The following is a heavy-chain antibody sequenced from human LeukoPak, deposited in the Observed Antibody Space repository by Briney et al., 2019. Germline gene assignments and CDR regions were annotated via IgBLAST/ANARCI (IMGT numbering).Heavy chain of an antibody. D-gene: IGHD3-22*01. J-gene: IGHJ4*02. V-gene: IGHV3-66*02. Sequence: GGSLRLSCAASGFTVSSNYMSWVRQALGKGLEWVSVIYSGGSTYYADSVKGRFTISRDNSKNTLYLQMNSLRAEDTAVYYCARHHYYYDSSGYYYFDYWGQGTLVTVSS. CDR2: IYSGGST. CDR1: GFTVSSNY. CDR3: ARHHYYYDSSGYYYFDY.